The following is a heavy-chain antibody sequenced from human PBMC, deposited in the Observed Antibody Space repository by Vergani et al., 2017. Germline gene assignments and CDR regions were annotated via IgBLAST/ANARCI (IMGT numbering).Heavy chain of an antibody. D-gene: IGHD6-13*01. CDR1: GYTFTGYY. CDR2: FNPNSGGT. Sequence: QVQLVQSGAEVKKPGASVKVSCKASGYTFTGYYMHWVRQAPGQGLEWMGWFNPNSGGTNYAQKFQGRVTMTRDTSISTAYMELSRLRSDDTTVYYCARDYGSSWNGEDYYYGMDVWGQGTTVTVSS. V-gene: IGHV1-2*02. CDR3: ARDYGSSWNGEDYYYGMDV. J-gene: IGHJ6*02.